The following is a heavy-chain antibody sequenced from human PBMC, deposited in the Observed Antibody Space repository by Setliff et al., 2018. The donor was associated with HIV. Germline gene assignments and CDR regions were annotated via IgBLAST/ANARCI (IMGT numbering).Heavy chain of an antibody. J-gene: IGHJ4*02. D-gene: IGHD6-13*01. CDR2: INGDGSTT. V-gene: IGHV3-74*03. CDR1: GFIFSSYW. Sequence: GGSLRLSCAASGFIFSSYWMYWVRQGPGKGLVWVSRINGDGSTTTYADSVKGRFTISRDNSKNTVHLQMNSLRVEDTAVYYCAKSSMYSSPYYFDYWGQGTLVPVSS. CDR3: AKSSMYSSPYYFDY.